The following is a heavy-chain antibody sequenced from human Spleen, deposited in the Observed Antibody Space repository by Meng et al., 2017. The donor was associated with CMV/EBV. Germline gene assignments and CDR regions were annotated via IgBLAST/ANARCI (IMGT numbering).Heavy chain of an antibody. CDR2: ISGSGGTK. Sequence: GESLKISCAASGFRFSDYEMNWVRQAPGQGLEWISYISGSGGTKYYADSVKGRFTISRDDAKNSLYLQMNSLSAEDTAVYYCARVGIRDIVVVPAYGMDVWGPGTTVTVSS. CDR3: ARVGIRDIVVVPAYGMDV. CDR1: GFRFSDYE. J-gene: IGHJ6*02. V-gene: IGHV3-48*03. D-gene: IGHD2-2*01.